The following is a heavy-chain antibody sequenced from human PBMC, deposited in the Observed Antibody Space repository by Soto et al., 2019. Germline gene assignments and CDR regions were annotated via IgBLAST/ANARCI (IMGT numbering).Heavy chain of an antibody. CDR2: INAGGRGA. CDR1: GFAFRTCA. CDR3: AKARGCSRATCYQAD. V-gene: IGHV3-23*01. J-gene: IGHJ4*02. Sequence: GGSLRLSCVASGFAFRTCAMSWVRQTPGQGLEWVSAINAGGRGAYYADSMKGRFIISREDSKNTLYLQMNRLRAEDSAVYYCAKARGCSRATCYQADWGQGTLVTVSS. D-gene: IGHD2-2*01.